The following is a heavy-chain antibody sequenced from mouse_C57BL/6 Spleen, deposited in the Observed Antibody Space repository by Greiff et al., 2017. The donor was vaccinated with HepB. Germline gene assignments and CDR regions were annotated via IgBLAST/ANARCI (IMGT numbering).Heavy chain of an antibody. D-gene: IGHD2-4*01. V-gene: IGHV1-50*01. CDR3: ALYDYDGAY. CDR1: GYTFTSYW. Sequence: QVHVKQPGAELVKPGASVKLSCKASGYTFTSYWMQWVKQRPGQGLEWIGEIDPSDSYTNYNQKFKGKATLTVDTSSSTAYMQLSSLTSEDSAVYYCALYDYDGAYWGQGTLVTVSA. J-gene: IGHJ3*01. CDR2: IDPSDSYT.